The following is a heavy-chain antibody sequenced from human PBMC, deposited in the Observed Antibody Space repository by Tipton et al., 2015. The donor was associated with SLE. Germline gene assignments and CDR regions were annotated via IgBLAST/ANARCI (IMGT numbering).Heavy chain of an antibody. V-gene: IGHV4-39*07. CDR3: AGTRLRDGYKSHAYDI. Sequence: TLSLTCTVSGGSISSYYWGWIRQPPGKGLEWIGSIYHSGSTYYNPSLKSRVTISVDTSKNQFSLKLSSVTAADTAVYYCAGTRLRDGYKSHAYDIWGQGTMVTVSS. J-gene: IGHJ3*02. CDR2: IYHSGST. CDR1: GGSISSYY. D-gene: IGHD5-24*01.